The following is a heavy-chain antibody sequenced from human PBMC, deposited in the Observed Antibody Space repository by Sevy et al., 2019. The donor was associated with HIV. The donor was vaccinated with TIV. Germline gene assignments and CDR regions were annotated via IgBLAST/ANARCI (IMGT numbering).Heavy chain of an antibody. J-gene: IGHJ3*01. CDR3: VRDGPAVFNL. CDR2: IGTSGDT. CDR1: GFTFRSYD. V-gene: IGHV3-13*01. Sequence: GGSLRLSCAASGFTFRSYDMHWVRQPTGKGLEWVSAIGTSGDTLYSDSVKGRFTISRENAKTSLYLQMNRLRVRDTAVFYTVRDGPAVFNLRAQGTMVKVSS.